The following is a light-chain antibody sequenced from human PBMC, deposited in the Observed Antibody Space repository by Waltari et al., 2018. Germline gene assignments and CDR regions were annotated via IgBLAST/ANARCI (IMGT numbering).Light chain of an antibody. CDR2: GAS. CDR3: QQYNNWPSFT. J-gene: IGKJ3*01. CDR1: QSIGTH. Sequence: VMTQSPATLSVSPGERATLSCRASQSIGTHLAWYQQNSGQPPRLLIYGASISATGIPARVSGSGSGTEFTLTISTLQSEDFAVYYCQQYNNWPSFTFGPGTKVDVK. V-gene: IGKV3-15*01.